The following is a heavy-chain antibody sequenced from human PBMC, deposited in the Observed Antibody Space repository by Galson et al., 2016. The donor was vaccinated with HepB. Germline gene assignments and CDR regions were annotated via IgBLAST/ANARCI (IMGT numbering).Heavy chain of an antibody. CDR3: ARVQIRPQYFYDLYYYGMDV. CDR2: ISIPGNTI. CDR1: GFTFRDYF. V-gene: IGHV3-11*01. J-gene: IGHJ6*02. D-gene: IGHD2/OR15-2a*01. Sequence: SLRLSCAASGFTFRDYFMTWIRQAPGKGLEWVSYISIPGNTIYYADSVKGRFTISRDNAKSSLYLQMHSLRAEDTAVYYCARVQIRPQYFYDLYYYGMDVWGQGTKVTVS.